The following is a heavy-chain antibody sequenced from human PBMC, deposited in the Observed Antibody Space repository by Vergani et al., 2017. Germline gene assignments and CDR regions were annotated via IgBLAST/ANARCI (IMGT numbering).Heavy chain of an antibody. D-gene: IGHD3-22*01. CDR1: GFTFTSSA. V-gene: IGHV1-58*02. Sequence: QLVQSGAEVKKPGASVKVSCKASGFTFTSSAMQWVRQARGQRLEWIGWIVVGSGNTNYAQKFQERVTITRDMSTSTAYMELSSLRSEDTAVYYCAAAYYYYDSSGPFDYWGQGTLVTVSS. CDR2: IVVGSGNT. CDR3: AAAYYYYDSSGPFDY. J-gene: IGHJ4*02.